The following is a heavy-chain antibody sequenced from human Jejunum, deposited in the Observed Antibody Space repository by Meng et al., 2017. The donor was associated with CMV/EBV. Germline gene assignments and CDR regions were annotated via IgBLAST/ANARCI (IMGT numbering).Heavy chain of an antibody. V-gene: IGHV4-4*02. J-gene: IGHJ4*02. CDR3: ARADKVRFDY. CDR2: IYHSGST. Sequence: LPRPGPGRGRPLGPLSLPGAVAGGSMGSTKWWSWVRQPPGKGLEWIGEIYHSGSTNYNPSLKSRVSISVDKSKNQFSLKLSSVTAADTAVYYCARADKVRFDYWGQGTLVTVSS. CDR1: GGSMGSTKW.